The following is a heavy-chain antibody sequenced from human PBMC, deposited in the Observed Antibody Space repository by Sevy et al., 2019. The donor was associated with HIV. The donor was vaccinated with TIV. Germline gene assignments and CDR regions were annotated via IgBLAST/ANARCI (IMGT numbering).Heavy chain of an antibody. J-gene: IGHJ4*02. CDR1: GGSFSGYY. CDR2: INHSGST. V-gene: IGHV4-34*01. Sequence: SETLSVTCVVYGGSFSGYYWSWIRQPPGKGLEWIGEINHSGSTNYNPSLKSRVTISADTSKNQFSLKLSSVTAADTAVYYCATRRGHLSFDYWGQGTLVTVSS. CDR3: ATRRGHLSFDY.